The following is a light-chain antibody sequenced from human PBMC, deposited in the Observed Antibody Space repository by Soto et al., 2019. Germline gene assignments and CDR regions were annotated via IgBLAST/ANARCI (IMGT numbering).Light chain of an antibody. J-gene: IGKJ4*01. CDR1: QSVSSY. CDR3: QQYNSYPLT. Sequence: EIVLTQSPATLSLSPGERATLSCRASQSVSSYLAWYQQKPGQTPRLLIYGASIRATGIPARFSGSGSGTEFTLTISSLQSEDFATYYCQQYNSYPLTFGGGTKVDIK. V-gene: IGKV3-15*01. CDR2: GAS.